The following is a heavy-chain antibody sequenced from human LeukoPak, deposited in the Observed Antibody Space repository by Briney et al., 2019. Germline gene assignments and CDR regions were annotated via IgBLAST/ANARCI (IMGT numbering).Heavy chain of an antibody. CDR2: VSGSGGTT. CDR3: AKRGTSWSFDY. D-gene: IGHD2-2*01. V-gene: IGHV3-23*01. CDR1: GFTFSSHA. J-gene: IGHJ4*02. Sequence: GGSLRLSCAASGFTFSSHAMTGVRQAPGKGLEWVSGVSGSGGTTYYADSVKGRFTISRDNSKNTLFLQMNSLRADDTAVYYCAKRGTSWSFDYWGQGTLVTVSS.